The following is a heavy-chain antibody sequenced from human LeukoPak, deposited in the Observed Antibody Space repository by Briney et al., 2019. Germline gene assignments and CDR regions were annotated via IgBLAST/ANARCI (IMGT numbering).Heavy chain of an antibody. Sequence: SETLSLTCTVSGFTISSGGYYWSWIRQHPGKGLEWIGYIYYSGSTYYNPSLKSRVTISVDTSKNQCSLKLSSVTAANTAVYYCAREMGALDYWGQGTLVTVSS. V-gene: IGHV4-31*02. D-gene: IGHD1-26*01. CDR2: IYYSGST. CDR3: AREMGALDY. CDR1: GFTISSGGYY. J-gene: IGHJ4*02.